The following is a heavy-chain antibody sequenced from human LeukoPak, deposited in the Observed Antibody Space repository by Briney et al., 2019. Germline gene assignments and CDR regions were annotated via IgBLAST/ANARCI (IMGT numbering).Heavy chain of an antibody. CDR1: GYTFTSYG. Sequence: ASVKVSCKASGYTFTSYGISWVRQAPGQGLEWMGWISAYNGNTNYAQKLQGRATMTTDTSTSTAYMELRSLRSDDTAVYYCARDLTVGRSAYYFDYWGQGTLVTVSS. CDR2: ISAYNGNT. J-gene: IGHJ4*02. V-gene: IGHV1-18*01. CDR3: ARDLTVGRSAYYFDY. D-gene: IGHD4-23*01.